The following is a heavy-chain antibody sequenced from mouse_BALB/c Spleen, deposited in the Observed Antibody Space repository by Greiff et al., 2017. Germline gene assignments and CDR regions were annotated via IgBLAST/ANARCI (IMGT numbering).Heavy chain of an antibody. CDR2: ISYSGST. CDR1: GYSITSDYA. CDR3: ARGLRLYFDY. J-gene: IGHJ2*01. D-gene: IGHD2-2*01. Sequence: EVQGVESGPGLVKPSQSLSLTCTVTGYSITSDYAWNWIRQFPGNKLEWMGYISYSGSTSYNPSLKSRISITRDTSKNQFFLQLNSVTTEDTATYYCARGLRLYFDYWGQGTTLTVSS. V-gene: IGHV3-2*02.